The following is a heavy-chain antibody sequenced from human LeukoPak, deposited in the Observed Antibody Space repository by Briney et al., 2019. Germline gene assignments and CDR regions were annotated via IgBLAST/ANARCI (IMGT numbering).Heavy chain of an antibody. CDR3: ARDPGYSGYDLIAVAGLLDI. CDR1: GFTFSDYY. D-gene: IGHD6-19*01. J-gene: IGHJ3*02. Sequence: PGGSLRLSCAASGFTFSDYYMSWIRQAPGKGLEWVSYISSSGSTIYYADSVKGRFTISRDNSKNTLYLQMNSLRAEDAAVYYCARDPGYSGYDLIAVAGLLDIWGQGTMVTVSS. V-gene: IGHV3-11*04. CDR2: ISSSGSTI.